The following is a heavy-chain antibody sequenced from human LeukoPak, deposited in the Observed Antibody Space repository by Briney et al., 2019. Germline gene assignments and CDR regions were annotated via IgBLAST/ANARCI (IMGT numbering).Heavy chain of an antibody. J-gene: IGHJ4*02. CDR3: ARGRDKGDY. CDR2: ISAYNGNT. CDR1: GYTFINSG. Sequence: ASVTVSCKASGYTFINSGITWVRQAPGQGLEWMGWISAYNGNTDYAQKFQGRVTMTTDTSTTTAYMHLTSLSSDDTAMYYCARGRDKGDYWGQGTLVTVSS. V-gene: IGHV1-18*01.